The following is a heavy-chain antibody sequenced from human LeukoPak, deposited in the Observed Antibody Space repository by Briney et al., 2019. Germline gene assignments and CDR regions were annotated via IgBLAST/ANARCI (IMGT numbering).Heavy chain of an antibody. Sequence: GGSLRLSCAASGYTFSSYGMHWVRQAPGKGLEWVAVISYDGSNKYYADSVKGRFTISRDNSKNTLYLQMNSLRAEDTAVYYCAKLDSLGYSYGYDAFDIWGQGTMVTVSS. CDR3: AKLDSLGYSYGYDAFDI. D-gene: IGHD5-18*01. J-gene: IGHJ3*02. V-gene: IGHV3-30*18. CDR1: GYTFSSYG. CDR2: ISYDGSNK.